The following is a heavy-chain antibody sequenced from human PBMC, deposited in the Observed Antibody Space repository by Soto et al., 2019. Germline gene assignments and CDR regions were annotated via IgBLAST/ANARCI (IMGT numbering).Heavy chain of an antibody. Sequence: SETLSLTCAVYGGSFSGYYWSWIRQPPGKGLEWIGEINHSGSTNYNPSLKSRVTISVDTSKNQFSLKLSSVTAADTAVYYCARDSYVEYYFDYLGQATLVTVSS. CDR2: INHSGST. D-gene: IGHD3-16*01. CDR1: GGSFSGYY. J-gene: IGHJ4*02. V-gene: IGHV4-34*01. CDR3: ARDSYVEYYFDY.